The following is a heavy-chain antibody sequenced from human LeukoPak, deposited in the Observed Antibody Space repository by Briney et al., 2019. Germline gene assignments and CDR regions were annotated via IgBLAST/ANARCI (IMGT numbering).Heavy chain of an antibody. Sequence: PGGSLRLSCAASGFTFDDYAMHWVRQAPGKGLEWVSGISWNSGNIAYADSVKGRFTISRDNAKNTLYLQMNSLRAEDTAVYYCARGATYAYYQDYWGQGTLVTVSS. CDR3: ARGATYAYYQDY. V-gene: IGHV3-9*01. D-gene: IGHD1-26*01. CDR1: GFTFDDYA. J-gene: IGHJ4*02. CDR2: ISWNSGNI.